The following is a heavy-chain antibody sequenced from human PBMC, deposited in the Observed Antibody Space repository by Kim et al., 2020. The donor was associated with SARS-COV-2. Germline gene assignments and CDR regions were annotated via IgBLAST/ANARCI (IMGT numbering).Heavy chain of an antibody. J-gene: IGHJ4*02. D-gene: IGHD4-17*01. CDR2: ISDSETT. CDR1: DGSVSTANYY. Sequence: SETLSLTCSVSDGSVSTANYYWSWIRQPPGKGLEWIGYISDSETTSYNPSLASRVTISLDTPRSQFFLRLTSVTAADTAVYYCTRGSVTPDSGYWGPGTLVTVSS. V-gene: IGHV4-61*01. CDR3: TRGSVTPDSGY.